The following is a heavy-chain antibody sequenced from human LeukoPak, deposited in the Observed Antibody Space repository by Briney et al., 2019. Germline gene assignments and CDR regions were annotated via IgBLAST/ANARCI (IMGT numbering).Heavy chain of an antibody. CDR1: GGSISSYY. D-gene: IGHD2-21*01. CDR3: ARHIPDPSRALDY. J-gene: IGHJ4*02. V-gene: IGHV4-59*08. CDR2: IYYSGST. Sequence: SETLSLTCTVSGGSISSYYWSWIRQPPGKGLEWIGYIYYSGSTNYNPSLKSRVTISVDTSKNQFSLKLSSVTAADTAVYYCARHIPDPSRALDYWGQGTLVTVPS.